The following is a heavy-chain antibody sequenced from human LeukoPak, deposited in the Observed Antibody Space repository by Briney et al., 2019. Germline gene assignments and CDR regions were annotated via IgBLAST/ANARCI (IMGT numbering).Heavy chain of an antibody. CDR2: ISWNSGSI. D-gene: IGHD3-3*01. CDR3: AKDHYGIFGVVYYYFDY. Sequence: GGSLRLSCAASGFTFDDYAMHWVRQAPGEGLEWVSGISWNSGSIGYADSVKGRFTISRDNAKNSLYLQMNSLRAEDTALYYCAKDHYGIFGVVYYYFDYWGQGTLVTVSS. J-gene: IGHJ4*02. CDR1: GFTFDDYA. V-gene: IGHV3-9*01.